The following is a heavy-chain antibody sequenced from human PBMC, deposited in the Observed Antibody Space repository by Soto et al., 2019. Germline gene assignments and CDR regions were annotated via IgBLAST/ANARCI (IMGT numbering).Heavy chain of an antibody. CDR2: ISGSGGST. CDR3: AKDLYYDYIWGSSKFDY. D-gene: IGHD3-16*01. V-gene: IGHV3-23*01. Sequence: GGSLRLSCAASGFTFSSYAMSWVRQAPGKGLEWVSAISGSGGSTYYADSVKGRFTISRDNSKNTLYLQMNSLRAEDTAVYYCAKDLYYDYIWGSSKFDYWGQGTLVTVSS. J-gene: IGHJ4*02. CDR1: GFTFSSYA.